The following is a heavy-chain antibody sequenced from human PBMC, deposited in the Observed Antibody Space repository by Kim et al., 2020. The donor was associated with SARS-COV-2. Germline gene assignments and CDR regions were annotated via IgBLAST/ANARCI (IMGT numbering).Heavy chain of an antibody. J-gene: IGHJ6*02. D-gene: IGHD2-15*01. CDR2: INPYNGDT. Sequence: ASVKVSCKASGYTFTGYGISWVRQAPGQGLEWMGWINPYNGDTYYAQKIQGRVTMTTDTSTGTAYMELRSLRFDDTAIDYCARRLTAVTPYYGMDVWGQG. CDR1: GYTFTGYG. V-gene: IGHV1-18*01. CDR3: ARRLTAVTPYYGMDV.